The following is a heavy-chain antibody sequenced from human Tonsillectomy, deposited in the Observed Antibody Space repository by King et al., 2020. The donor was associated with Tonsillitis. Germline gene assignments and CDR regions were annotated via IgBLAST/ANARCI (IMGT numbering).Heavy chain of an antibody. D-gene: IGHD1-1*01. CDR1: GASISNSTYY. Sequence: QLQESGPRLVTPSETLSLTCSASGASISNSTYYWGWIRRPPGKGLEWIGSIYYTGTTYSKLSLKSRVTISVDTSKNQFSLRLNPVTAAATAVYYCLRHGRYGDYVAYWGQGTLVTVSS. V-gene: IGHV4-39*07. CDR3: LRHGRYGDYVAY. J-gene: IGHJ4*02. CDR2: IYYTGTT.